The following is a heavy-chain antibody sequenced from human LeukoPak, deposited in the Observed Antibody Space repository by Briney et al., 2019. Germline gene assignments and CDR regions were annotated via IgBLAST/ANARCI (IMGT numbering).Heavy chain of an antibody. CDR1: GYTFTGYY. J-gene: IGHJ4*02. V-gene: IGHV1-2*02. Sequence: ASVKVSCKASGYTFTGYYMHWVRQAPGQGLEWMGWINPNSGGTNYAQKFQGRVTMTRDTSISTVYMDLSRLRSDDTAVYYCARGTDYYGSVLGYWGQGTLVTVSS. CDR2: INPNSGGT. CDR3: ARGTDYYGSVLGY. D-gene: IGHD3-10*01.